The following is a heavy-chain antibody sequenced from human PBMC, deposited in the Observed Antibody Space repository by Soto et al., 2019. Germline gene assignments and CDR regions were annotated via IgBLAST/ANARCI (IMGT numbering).Heavy chain of an antibody. CDR1: GFTFINYA. CDR3: ARDFSGCTNGVCYPPWAYYYYGMDV. D-gene: IGHD2-8*01. J-gene: IGHJ6*02. Sequence: GGSLRLSCAASGFTFINYAMSWVRQAPGKGLEWVSTIGGGDGSTYYADSVKGRFTISRDNSNSALYLQMNSLRAEDTAVYYCARDFSGCTNGVCYPPWAYYYYGMDVWGQGTTVTVSS. CDR2: IGGGDGST. V-gene: IGHV3-23*01.